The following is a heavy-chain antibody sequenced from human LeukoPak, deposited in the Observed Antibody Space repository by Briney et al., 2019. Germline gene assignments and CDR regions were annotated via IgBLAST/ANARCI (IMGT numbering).Heavy chain of an antibody. CDR3: ARVTGSDYFDY. V-gene: IGHV4-38-2*02. Sequence: SETLSLTCTVSGHSLSRDYYWGWIRQPPGKGLEWIGNIYHSGSTSYNPSLKSRVTISIDTSKSQFSLKLNSVTAADTAVYYCARVTGSDYFDYWGQGTLVTVSS. J-gene: IGHJ4*02. CDR2: IYHSGST. D-gene: IGHD1-26*01. CDR1: GHSLSRDYY.